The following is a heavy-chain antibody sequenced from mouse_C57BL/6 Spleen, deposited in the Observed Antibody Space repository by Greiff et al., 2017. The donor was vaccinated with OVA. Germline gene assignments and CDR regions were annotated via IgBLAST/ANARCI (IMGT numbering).Heavy chain of an antibody. D-gene: IGHD1-1*01. CDR1: GYTFTDYY. CDR2: IYPGSGNT. J-gene: IGHJ4*01. V-gene: IGHV1-76*01. Sequence: QVQLQQSGAELVRPGASVKLSCKASGYTFTDYYINWVKQRPGQGLEWIARIYPGSGNTYYNEKFKGKATLTAEKSSSTAYMQLSSLTSEDSAVYFCARGTVVAPMDYWGQGTSVTVSS. CDR3: ARGTVVAPMDY.